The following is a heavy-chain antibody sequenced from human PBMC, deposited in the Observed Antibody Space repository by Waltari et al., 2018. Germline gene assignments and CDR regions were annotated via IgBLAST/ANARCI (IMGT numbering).Heavy chain of an antibody. CDR1: GFIFSSYS. J-gene: IGHJ4*02. CDR2: ISSSSSYI. Sequence: EVQLVESGGGLVKPGGSLRLSCAASGFIFSSYSMNWVRQAPGKGLEWVSSISSSSSYIYYADSVKGRFTISRDNSKNTLYLQMNSLRAEDTAVYFCARGGWAAAGKYFDYWGQGTLVTVSS. CDR3: ARGGWAAAGKYFDY. D-gene: IGHD6-13*01. V-gene: IGHV3-21*04.